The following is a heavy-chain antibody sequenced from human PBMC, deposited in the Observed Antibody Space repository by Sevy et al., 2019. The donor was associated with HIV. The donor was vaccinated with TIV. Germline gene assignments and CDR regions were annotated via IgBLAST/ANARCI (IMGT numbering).Heavy chain of an antibody. CDR3: AREGSSGYDY. CDR1: GFTVSSNY. D-gene: IGHD3-22*01. CDR2: FYRGGGT. Sequence: GGSLRLSCAASGFTVSSNYMNWVRQAPGKGLEWVSVFYRGGGTYYADSVKGRFTISRDNSKNTLYLQMNSLRAEDTAVYYCAREGSSGYDYWGQGTLVTVSS. V-gene: IGHV3-66*01. J-gene: IGHJ4*02.